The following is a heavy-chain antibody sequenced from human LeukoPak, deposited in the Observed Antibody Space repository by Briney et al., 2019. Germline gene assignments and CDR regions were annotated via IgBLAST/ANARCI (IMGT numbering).Heavy chain of an antibody. CDR1: GFIFSDYY. J-gene: IGHJ4*02. Sequence: PGGSLRLSCVASGFIFSDYYMSWIRQAPGKGLEWVSYISSSSSYTNYADSVKGRFTISRDNAKNSLYLQMNSLRAEDTAVYYCARVVAVAGTDNYYFDYWGQGTLVTVSS. CDR3: ARVVAVAGTDNYYFDY. D-gene: IGHD6-19*01. V-gene: IGHV3-11*05. CDR2: ISSSSSYT.